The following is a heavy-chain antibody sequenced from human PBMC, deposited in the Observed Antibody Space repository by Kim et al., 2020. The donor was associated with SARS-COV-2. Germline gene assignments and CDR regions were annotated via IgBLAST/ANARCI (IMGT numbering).Heavy chain of an antibody. CDR1: GFTFTSYA. D-gene: IGHD3-3*01. Sequence: GGSLRLSCAASGFTFTSYAMSWVRQAPGKGLEWVSAISSSGSTNYADSVRGRFTISRDTSKNTLYLQMNSLTAEDTAVYYCAKNRAPTIFGVVAADYWGQGTLVTVSS. J-gene: IGHJ4*02. CDR3: AKNRAPTIFGVVAADY. CDR2: ISSSGST. V-gene: IGHV3-23*01.